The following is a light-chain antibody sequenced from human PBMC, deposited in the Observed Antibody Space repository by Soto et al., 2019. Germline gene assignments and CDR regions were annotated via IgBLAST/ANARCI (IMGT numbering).Light chain of an antibody. J-gene: IGKJ4*01. V-gene: IGKV1-12*01. Sequence: DIQMTQSPSSVSASVGDRVTITCRASKGISSWLAWYQQKPGKAPKLLIYAASSLQSGVPSRFSGSGSGTDFTLTISSLQPEDFATDYCQQANSFPALTFGGGTKVEIK. CDR2: AAS. CDR3: QQANSFPALT. CDR1: KGISSW.